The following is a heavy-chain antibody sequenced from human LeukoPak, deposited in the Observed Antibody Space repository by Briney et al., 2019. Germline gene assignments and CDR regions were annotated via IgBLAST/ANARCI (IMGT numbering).Heavy chain of an antibody. D-gene: IGHD2-15*01. CDR1: GGSISSGDYY. CDR2: IYYSGST. CDR3: ASHPYCSGGSCYGDY. V-gene: IGHV4-30-4*01. Sequence: SETLSLTCTVPGGSISSGDYYWSWIRQPPGKGLEWIGYIYYSGSTYYNPSLKSRVTISVDTSKNQFSLKLSSVTAADTAVYYCASHPYCSGGSCYGDYWGQGTLVTVSS. J-gene: IGHJ4*02.